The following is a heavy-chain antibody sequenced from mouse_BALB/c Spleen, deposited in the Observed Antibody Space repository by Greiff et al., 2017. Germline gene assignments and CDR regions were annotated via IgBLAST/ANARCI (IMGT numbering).Heavy chain of an antibody. J-gene: IGHJ3*01. CDR3: ANLKLGLFAY. D-gene: IGHD4-1*01. Sequence: ESGAELAKPGASVKMSCKASGYTFTSYWMHWVKQRPGQGLEWIGYINPSTGYTEYNQKFKDKATLTADKSSSTAYMQLSSLTSEDSAVYYCANLKLGLFAYWGQGTLVTVSA. CDR2: INPSTGYT. V-gene: IGHV1-7*01. CDR1: GYTFTSYW.